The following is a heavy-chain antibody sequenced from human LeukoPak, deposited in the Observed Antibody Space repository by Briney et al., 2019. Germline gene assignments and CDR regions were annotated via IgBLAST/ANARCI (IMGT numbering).Heavy chain of an antibody. J-gene: IGHJ4*02. Sequence: GGSLRLSCAASGFTFTGNAMSWVRQAPGKRLEWVAVISASGGSTYYADSVKGGFTISRDISKSTLYLQMSSLRAEDTAVYYCAKNWRPTQGGYSLVDYWGQGTLVTVSS. CDR2: ISASGGST. CDR3: AKNWRPTQGGYSLVDY. V-gene: IGHV3-23*01. CDR1: GFTFTGNA. D-gene: IGHD4-23*01.